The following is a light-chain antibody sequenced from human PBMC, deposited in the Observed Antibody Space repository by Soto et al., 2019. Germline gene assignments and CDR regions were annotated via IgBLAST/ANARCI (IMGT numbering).Light chain of an antibody. CDR1: QIVTSSA. Sequence: IVLTQSPGTLSLSPGERATLSCRASQIVTSSALAWYQQKPGQAPRLLIYSVSTRATGIPDRFSGSGSGTDFTLTISRLEPEDVAVYYCQQYLNSRITFGQGTRLEIK. V-gene: IGKV3-20*01. CDR3: QQYLNSRIT. J-gene: IGKJ5*01. CDR2: SVS.